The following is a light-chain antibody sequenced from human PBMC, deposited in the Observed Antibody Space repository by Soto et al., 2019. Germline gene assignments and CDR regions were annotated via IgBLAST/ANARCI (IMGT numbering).Light chain of an antibody. J-gene: IGKJ4*01. Sequence: EIVWTQSPATLSLSPGERATLACRASQIVSSYLAWYQQKPGQAPRLLIYDASNRATGIPARFSGSGSGTDFTLTISSLEPEDFALYYCQQRSNWPLTFGGGTKVEIK. CDR1: QIVSSY. V-gene: IGKV3-11*01. CDR3: QQRSNWPLT. CDR2: DAS.